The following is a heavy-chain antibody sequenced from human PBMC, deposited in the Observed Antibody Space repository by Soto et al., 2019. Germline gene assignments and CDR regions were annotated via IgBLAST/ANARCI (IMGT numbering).Heavy chain of an antibody. Sequence: EVQLLESGGGLVQPGGSLRLSCAASGFTFSSYAMSWVRQARGKGLEWVSAISGSGGSTYYADSVKGRFTISRDNSKNTLYLQMNSLRAEDTAVYYCANVCNGQQLDYYFDYWGQGTLVTVSS. J-gene: IGHJ4*02. D-gene: IGHD6-13*01. CDR1: GFTFSSYA. V-gene: IGHV3-23*01. CDR3: ANVCNGQQLDYYFDY. CDR2: ISGSGGST.